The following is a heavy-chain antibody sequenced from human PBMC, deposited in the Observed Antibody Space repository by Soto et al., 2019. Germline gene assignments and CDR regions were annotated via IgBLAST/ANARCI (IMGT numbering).Heavy chain of an antibody. CDR1: GFTFSSCA. CDR2: IIDSGGST. Sequence: GGSLRLSCAASGFTFSSCAMGWVRQAPGKGLEWVSDIIDSGGSTYYADSVKGRFTISRDNSKSTLYLQMNSLRAEDTALYYCAKDPRVVPAAMLDYWGQGTLVTVSS. V-gene: IGHV3-23*01. CDR3: AKDPRVVPAAMLDY. J-gene: IGHJ4*02. D-gene: IGHD2-2*01.